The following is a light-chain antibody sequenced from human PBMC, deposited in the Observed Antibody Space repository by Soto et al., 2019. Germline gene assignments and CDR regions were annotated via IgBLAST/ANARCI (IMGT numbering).Light chain of an antibody. CDR1: SSNIGAGHD. V-gene: IGLV1-40*01. CDR3: QSYDRSLSGSV. Sequence: QLVLTQPPSVSGAPGQRVTISCTGSSSNIGAGHDVHWYQQLPGTAPKLLIYGNTNRPSGVPDRFSGSKSGTSASLAITGLQAEDEADYYCQSYDRSLSGSVFGGGTKVTVL. J-gene: IGLJ3*02. CDR2: GNT.